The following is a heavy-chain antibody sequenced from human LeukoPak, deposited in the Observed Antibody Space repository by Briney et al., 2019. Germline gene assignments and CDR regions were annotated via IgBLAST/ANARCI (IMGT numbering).Heavy chain of an antibody. CDR3: ARGARSRGYCSSTSCYEIIY. Sequence: ASVKVSCKASGYTFTSYYMHWVRQAPGQGLEWMGWINPNSGGTNYAQKFQGRVTMTRDTSISTAYMELSRLRSDDTAVYYCARGARSRGYCSSTSCYEIIYWGQGTLVTVSS. CDR2: INPNSGGT. J-gene: IGHJ4*02. V-gene: IGHV1-2*02. CDR1: GYTFTSYY. D-gene: IGHD2-2*01.